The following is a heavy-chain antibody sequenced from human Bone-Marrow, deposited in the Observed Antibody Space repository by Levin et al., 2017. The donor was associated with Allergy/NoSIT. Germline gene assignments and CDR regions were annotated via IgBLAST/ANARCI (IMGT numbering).Heavy chain of an antibody. CDR3: ARGWFGELLSH. J-gene: IGHJ4*02. CDR2: IYSGGST. CDR1: GFTVSSNY. Sequence: GESLKISCAASGFTVSSNYMSWVRQAPGKGPEWVSVIYSGGSTYYADSVKGRFTITRDNSKNTLFLQMNSLRAEDTAVYYCARGWFGELLSHWGQGTLVTVSS. V-gene: IGHV3-53*01. D-gene: IGHD3-10*01.